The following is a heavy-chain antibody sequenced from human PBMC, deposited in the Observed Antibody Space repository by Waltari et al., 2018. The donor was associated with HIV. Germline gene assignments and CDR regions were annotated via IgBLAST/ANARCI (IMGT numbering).Heavy chain of an antibody. CDR1: GESFTGNY. CDR2: INHSGST. J-gene: IGHJ4*02. V-gene: IGHV4-34*02. D-gene: IGHD3-22*01. Sequence: QVQLKQWGAGLLKPSETLSLTCAVYGESFTGNYWTWIRQPPGKGLEWIGEINHSGSTNYSPSLKSRVTISLDTSKNQFSLELNSVTAADTAVYYCARGPGNDSSGRYRSAKYFDHWGQGIRVTVSS. CDR3: ARGPGNDSSGRYRSAKYFDH.